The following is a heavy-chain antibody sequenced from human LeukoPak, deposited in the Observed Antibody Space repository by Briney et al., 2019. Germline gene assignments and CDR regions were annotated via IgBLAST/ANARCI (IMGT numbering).Heavy chain of an antibody. Sequence: PSETLSLTCTVSGGSISSSNYYWGWIRQPPGKGLEWIASIYYSGSTYYNPSLKSRVTMSVDTSKNQFSLKLSSVTAADTAVYYCARDPISMVRGVIGGGFDYWGQGTLVTVSS. CDR1: GGSISSSNYY. D-gene: IGHD3-10*01. V-gene: IGHV4-39*07. CDR3: ARDPISMVRGVIGGGFDY. J-gene: IGHJ4*02. CDR2: IYYSGST.